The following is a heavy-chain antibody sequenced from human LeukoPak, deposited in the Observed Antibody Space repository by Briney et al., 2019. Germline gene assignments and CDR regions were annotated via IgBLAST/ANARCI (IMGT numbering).Heavy chain of an antibody. CDR3: ARRGIVAPYFYFDY. CDR2: ISSDGSNE. CDR1: GFTFTTHS. D-gene: IGHD1-26*01. J-gene: IGHJ4*02. V-gene: IGHV3-30*03. Sequence: GGSLRLSCAASGFTFTTHSMNWVRQAPGKGLEWVAIISSDGSNEYYADSVKGRFTISRDNSKNTLYLQMNSLRAEDTAVYYCARRGIVAPYFYFDYWGQGTLVTVSS.